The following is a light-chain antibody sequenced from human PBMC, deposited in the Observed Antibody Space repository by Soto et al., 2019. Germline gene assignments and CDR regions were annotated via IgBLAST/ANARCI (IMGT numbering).Light chain of an antibody. V-gene: IGKV3D-20*02. J-gene: IGKJ5*01. Sequence: EIVMTQSPATLSVSPGERATLSCRASQSVSNNYLAWYQQKPGQAPRLLIYDASNRATGIPARFSGRGSGTDFTLTISSLEPEDFAVYYCQQRSSAITFGQGTRLEIK. CDR1: QSVSNNY. CDR3: QQRSSAIT. CDR2: DAS.